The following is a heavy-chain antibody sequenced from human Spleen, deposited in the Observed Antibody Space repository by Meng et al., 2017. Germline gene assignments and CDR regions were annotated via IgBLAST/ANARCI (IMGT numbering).Heavy chain of an antibody. J-gene: IGHJ4*01. CDR3: AREGWYGDYGGGYYFDY. D-gene: IGHD4-17*01. CDR2: INPSGGST. Sequence: ASVKVSCKASGYTFTSYYMHWVRQAPGQGLEWMGIINPSGGSTSYAQKFQGRVTMTRDTSTSTVYMELSSLRSEDTAVYYCAREGWYGDYGGGYYFDYWGHGNLVNVAS. CDR1: GYTFTSYY. V-gene: IGHV1-46*01.